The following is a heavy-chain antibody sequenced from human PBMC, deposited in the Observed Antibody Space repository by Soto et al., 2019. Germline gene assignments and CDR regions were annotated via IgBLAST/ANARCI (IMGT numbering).Heavy chain of an antibody. Sequence: EVQLVESGGGLVQPGRSLRLSCAASGFTFDDYAMHWVRQAPGKGLEWDSGISWNSGSIGYADSVKGRFTISRDNAKNSLYLQMNSLRAEDTALYYCAKGIAAAGGIDYWGQGTLVTVSS. CDR1: GFTFDDYA. CDR3: AKGIAAAGGIDY. V-gene: IGHV3-9*01. J-gene: IGHJ4*02. D-gene: IGHD6-13*01. CDR2: ISWNSGSI.